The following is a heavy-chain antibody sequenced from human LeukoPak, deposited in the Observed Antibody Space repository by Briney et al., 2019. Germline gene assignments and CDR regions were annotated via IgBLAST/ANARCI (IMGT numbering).Heavy chain of an antibody. J-gene: IGHJ3*02. Sequence: GGSLRLSCAASGSTFSNYAMSWVRQAPGKGLEWLANIKQDGSEKYYVDSVKGRFTISRDNPKNSLYLQMNSLRAEDTAVYYCARYSGNYRAFDIWGQGTMVTVSS. CDR2: IKQDGSEK. V-gene: IGHV3-7*05. CDR3: ARYSGNYRAFDI. CDR1: GSTFSNYA. D-gene: IGHD1-26*01.